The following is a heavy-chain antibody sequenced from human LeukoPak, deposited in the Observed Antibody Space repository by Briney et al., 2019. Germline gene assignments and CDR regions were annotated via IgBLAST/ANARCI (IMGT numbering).Heavy chain of an antibody. D-gene: IGHD6-6*01. V-gene: IGHV3-66*01. J-gene: IGHJ4*02. Sequence: GGSLRLSCAASGFTFSSYAMSWVRQAPGKGLEWVSVIYSGGSTYYADSVKGRFTISRDNSKNTLYLQMNSLRAEDTAVYYCARDLAARSLDYWGQGTLVTVSS. CDR3: ARDLAARSLDY. CDR1: GFTFSSYA. CDR2: IYSGGST.